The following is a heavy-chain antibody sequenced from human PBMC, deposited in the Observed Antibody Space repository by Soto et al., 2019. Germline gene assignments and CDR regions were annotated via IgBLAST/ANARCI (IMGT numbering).Heavy chain of an antibody. CDR2: IYSSGST. CDR1: GGSISSYY. Sequence: SETLSLTCTVSGGSISSYYWGWIRQPPGKGLEWIAYIYSSGSTNYNPSLKSRVTISVDTSKNQFSLKLSSVTAADTAVYYCARDRLAAAGGGRRWFDPWGQGTLVTVSS. J-gene: IGHJ5*02. CDR3: ARDRLAAAGGGRRWFDP. D-gene: IGHD6-13*01. V-gene: IGHV4-59*01.